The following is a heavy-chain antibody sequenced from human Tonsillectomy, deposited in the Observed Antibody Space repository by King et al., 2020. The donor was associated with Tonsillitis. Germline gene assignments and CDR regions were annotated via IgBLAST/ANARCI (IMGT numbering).Heavy chain of an antibody. V-gene: IGHV5-10-1*01. CDR3: ASSVNTAMVGGY. J-gene: IGHJ4*02. D-gene: IGHD5-18*01. Sequence: QLVQSGAEVKKPGESLRISCKGSGYSFTNYWISWVRQMPGKGLEWMGRIDPSYSYTNYSPSFQAHVTISADKSISTAYLQWSILKASETAMYYCASSVNTAMVGGYWGQGTLVTVSS. CDR2: IDPSYSYT. CDR1: GYSFTNYW.